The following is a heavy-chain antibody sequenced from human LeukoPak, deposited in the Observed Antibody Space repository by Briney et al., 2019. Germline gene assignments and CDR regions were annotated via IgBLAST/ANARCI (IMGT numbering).Heavy chain of an antibody. CDR2: ISSSGSTI. Sequence: PGGSLRLSCAASGFTFSSYEMNWVRQAPGKGLEWVSYISSSGSTIYYADSVKGRFTISRDNAKNSLYLQMNSLRAEDTAVYYCARAVRGDGWFDPWGQGTLVIVSS. D-gene: IGHD3-10*01. CDR3: ARAVRGDGWFDP. CDR1: GFTFSSYE. V-gene: IGHV3-48*03. J-gene: IGHJ5*02.